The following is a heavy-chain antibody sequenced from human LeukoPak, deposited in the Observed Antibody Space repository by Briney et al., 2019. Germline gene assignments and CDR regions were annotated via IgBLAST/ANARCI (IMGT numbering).Heavy chain of an antibody. J-gene: IGHJ2*01. D-gene: IGHD2-15*01. CDR1: GGSISSYY. CDR2: ISYSGST. CDR3: ARDGGGWPYRYFDL. V-gene: IGHV4-59*01. Sequence: SETLSLTCTVSGGSISSYYWNWIRQPPGKGLEWIGYISYSGSTDYNPSLKSRVTISVDTSKNQFSLRLTSVTAADTAVYYCARDGGGWPYRYFDLWGRGTLVTVSS.